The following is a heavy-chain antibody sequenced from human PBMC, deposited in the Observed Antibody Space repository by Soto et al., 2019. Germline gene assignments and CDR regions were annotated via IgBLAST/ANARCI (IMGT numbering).Heavy chain of an antibody. Sequence: LRLSCTTSGFSFGDYAMTWVRQAPGKGLEWVGFIRNPGYGGTTEYATPVKGRFIISRDDSMSSAYLQLNSLKVDDSAVYYCVRGSFGYYGPWGQGTLVTVSS. CDR3: VRGSFGYYGP. V-gene: IGHV3-49*04. D-gene: IGHD3-3*01. J-gene: IGHJ5*02. CDR1: GFSFGDYA. CDR2: IRNPGYGGTT.